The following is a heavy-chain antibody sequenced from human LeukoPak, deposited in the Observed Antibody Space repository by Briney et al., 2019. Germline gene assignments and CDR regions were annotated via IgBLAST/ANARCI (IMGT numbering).Heavy chain of an antibody. Sequence: SETLSLTCTVTGGSVSSDNYYWSWIRQPPGKGLEWIGYIYNSGSTNYSPSLKSRVTMSADTSKNQLSLKLGAVTAADTAVYYCARGRFSSSWYIFDPWGQGALVTVSS. V-gene: IGHV4-61*01. J-gene: IGHJ5*02. CDR1: GGSVSSDNYY. CDR2: IYNSGST. CDR3: ARGRFSSSWYIFDP. D-gene: IGHD6-13*01.